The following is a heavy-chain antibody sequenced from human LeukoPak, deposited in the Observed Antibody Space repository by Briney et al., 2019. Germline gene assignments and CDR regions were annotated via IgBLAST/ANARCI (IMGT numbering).Heavy chain of an antibody. CDR2: IKQDGSEK. J-gene: IGHJ4*02. D-gene: IGHD6-13*01. CDR1: GFTFSSYW. Sequence: GGSLRLSCAASGFTFSSYWMSWVRQAPGKGLEWMANIKQDGSEKYYVDSVKGRFTISRDNAKNSLYLQMNSLRAEDTAVYYCARDDGSSWSHSTIDYWGQGTLVTVSS. CDR3: ARDDGSSWSHSTIDY. V-gene: IGHV3-7*01.